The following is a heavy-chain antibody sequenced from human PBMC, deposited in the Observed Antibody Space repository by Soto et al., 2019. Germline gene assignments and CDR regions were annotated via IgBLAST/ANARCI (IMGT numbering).Heavy chain of an antibody. V-gene: IGHV4-59*06. D-gene: IGHD3-3*01. J-gene: IGHJ6*02. CDR3: ARGNITIFGVVSDYYYYGMDV. CDR1: GGSISSYY. Sequence: PSETLSLTCTVSGGSISSYYWSWIRQHPGKGLEWIGYIYYSGSTYYNPSLKSRVTISVDTSKNQFSLKLSSVTAADTAVYYCARGNITIFGVVSDYYYYGMDVWGQGTTVTVSS. CDR2: IYYSGST.